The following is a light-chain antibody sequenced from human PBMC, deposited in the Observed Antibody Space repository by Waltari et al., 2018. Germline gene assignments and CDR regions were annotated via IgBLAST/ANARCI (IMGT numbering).Light chain of an antibody. CDR2: GAS. V-gene: IGKV3-20*01. CDR3: QQYGSSVLYT. CDR1: QSLTKRY. Sequence: VLTQSPGTLSLSPGERATLSCRASQSLTKRYLAWYQQKPGQSPRLPIYGASSRAAGIPDRFSGSGSGTDFTLTISRLEPEDFAVYYCQQYGSSVLYTFGQGTKREIK. J-gene: IGKJ2*01.